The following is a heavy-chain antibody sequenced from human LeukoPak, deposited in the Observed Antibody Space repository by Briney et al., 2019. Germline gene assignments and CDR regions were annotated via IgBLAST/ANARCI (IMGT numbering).Heavy chain of an antibody. CDR1: GGSFSGYY. D-gene: IGHD3-22*01. CDR3: ARQGMIVVVTPFDY. Sequence: PSETLSLTCAVYGGSFSGYYWSWIRQPPGKGLEWIGEINHSGSTNYNPSLKSRVTISVDTSKNQFSLKLSSVTAADTAVYYCARQGMIVVVTPFDYWGQGTLVTVSS. V-gene: IGHV4-34*01. J-gene: IGHJ4*02. CDR2: INHSGST.